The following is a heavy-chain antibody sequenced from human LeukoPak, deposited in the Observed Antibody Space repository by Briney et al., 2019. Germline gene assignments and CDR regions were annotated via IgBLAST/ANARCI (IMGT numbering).Heavy chain of an antibody. J-gene: IGHJ4*02. CDR3: TWSIAAASFDY. V-gene: IGHV3-15*01. CDR1: GFTFSNAW. Sequence: GGSLRLSCAASGFTFSNAWMNWVSQAPGKWLGWVGCIKSKTDGGTTDYAAPVKGRFTISRDDSKTTLYLQMNSLKTEDTAVYYCTWSIAAASFDYWGQGTLVTVSS. CDR2: IKSKTDGGTT. D-gene: IGHD6-13*01.